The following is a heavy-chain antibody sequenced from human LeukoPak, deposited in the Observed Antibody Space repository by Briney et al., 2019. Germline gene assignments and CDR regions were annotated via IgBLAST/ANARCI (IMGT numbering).Heavy chain of an antibody. CDR1: GFTFSNHA. CDR2: ISYDGSNK. D-gene: IGHD3-10*01. Sequence: GGSLRLSCAASGFTFSNHAMSWVRQAPGKGLKWVALISYDGSNKYYADSVKGRFTISRDNSKNTLYLQMNSLRAEDTAVYYCAKWNGGDSGSYPVYFDHWGQGTLVTVSS. V-gene: IGHV3-30*18. J-gene: IGHJ4*02. CDR3: AKWNGGDSGSYPVYFDH.